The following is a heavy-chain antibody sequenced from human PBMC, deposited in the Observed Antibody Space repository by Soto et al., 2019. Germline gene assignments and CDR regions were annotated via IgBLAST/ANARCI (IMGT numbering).Heavy chain of an antibody. CDR2: ISSDGSKK. J-gene: IGHJ6*02. D-gene: IGHD2-15*01. V-gene: IGHV3-30*18. Sequence: QVQLVESGGGVVQPGRSLRLSCAASGFTFTTYGIHWVRQAPGKGLEWVAVISSDGSKKYYADSVKGRFTISRDNSKNTVSLQMNSLRADDTAVYYCAKERMGYYYGMDVWGQGTTVGVSS. CDR1: GFTFTTYG. CDR3: AKERMGYYYGMDV.